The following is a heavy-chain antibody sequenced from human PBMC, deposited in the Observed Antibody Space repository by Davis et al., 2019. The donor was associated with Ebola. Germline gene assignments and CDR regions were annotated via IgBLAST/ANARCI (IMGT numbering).Heavy chain of an antibody. CDR1: GFTFSSYA. Sequence: GESLKISCEASGFTFSSYAMSWVRQAPGKGLEWVAVIWYDGSNKYYADSVKGRFTISRDNSKNTLYLQMNSLRAEDTAVYYCARRADYWGQGTLVTVSS. V-gene: IGHV3-33*08. J-gene: IGHJ4*02. CDR3: ARRADY. CDR2: IWYDGSNK.